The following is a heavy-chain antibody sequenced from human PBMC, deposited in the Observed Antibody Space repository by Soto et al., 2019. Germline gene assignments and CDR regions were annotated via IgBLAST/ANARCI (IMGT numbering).Heavy chain of an antibody. Sequence: EASVKVSCKASGGTFSSYAISWVRQAPGQGLEWMGGIIPIFGTANYAQKFQGRVTITADESTSTAYMELSSLRSEDTAVYYCASGAGGYSYGSIDYWGQGTLVTVSS. J-gene: IGHJ4*02. CDR1: GGTFSSYA. CDR3: ASGAGGYSYGSIDY. CDR2: IIPIFGTA. V-gene: IGHV1-69*13. D-gene: IGHD5-18*01.